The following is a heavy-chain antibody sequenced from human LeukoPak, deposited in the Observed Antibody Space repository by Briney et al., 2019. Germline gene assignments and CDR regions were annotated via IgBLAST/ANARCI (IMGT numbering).Heavy chain of an antibody. D-gene: IGHD2-2*01. CDR3: ARLRLSGYCSGTSCFNYYYYYGMDV. V-gene: IGHV4-39*01. CDR1: GGSISSSSYY. J-gene: IGHJ6*02. Sequence: SETLSLTCTVSGGSISSSSYYWGWIRQPPGKGLEWIGSIYYSGNTYYNPSLKSRVTISVDTSKNQFSLKLSSVTAADTAVYYCARLRLSGYCSGTSCFNYYYYYGMDVWGRGTTVTVSS. CDR2: IYYSGNT.